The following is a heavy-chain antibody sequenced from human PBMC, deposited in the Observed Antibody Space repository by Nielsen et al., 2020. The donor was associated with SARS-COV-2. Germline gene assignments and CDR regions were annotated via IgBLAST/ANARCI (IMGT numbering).Heavy chain of an antibody. D-gene: IGHD6-13*01. CDR1: GGSISTYY. CDR3: VSSSSWYGWFDP. CDR2: SYYSGST. V-gene: IGHV4-59*08. J-gene: IGHJ5*02. Sequence: SETLSLTCTVSGGSISTYYWSLIRQPPGKGLEWIGYSYYSGSTYYNPSLKSRVTISIDTSKNQLSLRVKSVTAADTAVYYCVSSSSWYGWFDPGAREPWSPSPQ.